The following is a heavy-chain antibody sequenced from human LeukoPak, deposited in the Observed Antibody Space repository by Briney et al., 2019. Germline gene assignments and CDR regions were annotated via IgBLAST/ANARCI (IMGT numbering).Heavy chain of an antibody. CDR2: ISGSGGRI. CDR3: ATSKYSGSY. V-gene: IGHV3-23*01. J-gene: IGHJ4*02. Sequence: GGSLRLSCAASGFTFSSYSMNWVRQAPGKGLEWVSAISGSGGRIYYGASVKGRFTISRDNSKNTLNLQMNSLRAEDTAVYYCATSKYSGSYWGQGTLVTVSS. D-gene: IGHD1-26*01. CDR1: GFTFSSYS.